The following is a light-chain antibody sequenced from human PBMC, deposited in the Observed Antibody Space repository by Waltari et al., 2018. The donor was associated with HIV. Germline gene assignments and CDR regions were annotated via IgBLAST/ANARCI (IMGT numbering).Light chain of an antibody. CDR3: CSYAGSRTWV. J-gene: IGLJ3*02. V-gene: IGLV2-23*02. Sequence: QSALTQPASVSGSPGQSLTVSCTGTRSDVGGSNFVFWYQQHPGQAPKLIIFDVFKRPAGVSERFSGSRSGNTASLTVSGLQAEDEADYYCCSYAGSRTWVFGGGTALTVL. CDR1: RSDVGGSNF. CDR2: DVF.